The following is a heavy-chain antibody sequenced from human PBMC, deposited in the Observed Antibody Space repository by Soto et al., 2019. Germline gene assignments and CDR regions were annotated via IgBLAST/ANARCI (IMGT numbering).Heavy chain of an antibody. V-gene: IGHV2-5*02. CDR1: GFSLSTSGVG. Sequence: QITLKESGPTLVKPTQTLTLTCTFSGFSLSTSGVGVGWIRQPPGKALEWLAVIYWDDDKRSSSSQKSRLTITKDTSKNQVVLTMTNMDPVDTSTYYCAHHPYYGLGSYSFDYWGQGILVTVSS. CDR3: AHHPYYGLGSYSFDY. CDR2: IYWDDDK. J-gene: IGHJ4*02. D-gene: IGHD3-10*01.